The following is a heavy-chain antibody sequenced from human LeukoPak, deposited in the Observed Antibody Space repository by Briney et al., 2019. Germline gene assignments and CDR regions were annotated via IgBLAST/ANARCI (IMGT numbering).Heavy chain of an antibody. J-gene: IGHJ3*02. V-gene: IGHV3-30*03. CDR3: ARGGLSDAFDI. CDR2: ISYDGSNK. D-gene: IGHD3-16*02. CDR1: GFTFSSYG. Sequence: PGRSLRLSCAASGFTFSSYGMHWVRQAPGKGLEWVAVISYDGSNKYYADSVKGRFTISRDNSKNTLYLQMNSLRAEDTAVYYCARGGLSDAFDIWGQGTMVTVSS.